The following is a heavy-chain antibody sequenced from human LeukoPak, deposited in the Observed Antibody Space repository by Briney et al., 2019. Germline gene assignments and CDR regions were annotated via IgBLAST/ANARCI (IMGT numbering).Heavy chain of an antibody. CDR1: GLTFSSYG. CDR3: AKGSSSWYYFDY. V-gene: IGHV3-33*03. Sequence: PGRSLRLSCAASGLTFSSYGMHWVRQAPGKGLEWVAVIWYDGSNKYYADSVKGRFTISRDNSKNSLYLQMNSLRAEHTALYYCAKGSSSWYYFDYWGQGTLVTVSS. J-gene: IGHJ4*02. D-gene: IGHD6-13*01. CDR2: IWYDGSNK.